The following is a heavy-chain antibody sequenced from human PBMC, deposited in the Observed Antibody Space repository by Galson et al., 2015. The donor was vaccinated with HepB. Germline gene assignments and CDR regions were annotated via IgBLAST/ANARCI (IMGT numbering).Heavy chain of an antibody. J-gene: IGHJ4*02. D-gene: IGHD6-13*01. CDR1: GFIFRGSG. Sequence: SLRLSCAASGFIFRGSGMYWVRQAPGKGLEWVAAISYDRSSEYYAESVKGRFTISRDNSKNTLYLQMNSLTAEDAAMYYCAKGRGSVAGSFDYWGQGSLVTVSS. V-gene: IGHV3-30*18. CDR2: ISYDRSSE. CDR3: AKGRGSVAGSFDY.